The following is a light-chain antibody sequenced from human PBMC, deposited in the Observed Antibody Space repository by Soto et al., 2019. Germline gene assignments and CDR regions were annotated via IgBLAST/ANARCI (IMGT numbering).Light chain of an antibody. J-gene: IGLJ1*01. V-gene: IGLV1-40*01. Sequence: QSALTQPPSVSGAPGQRVTISCTGSSSNIGAGYDVHWYQQLPGTAPKLLIYGNTSRPSGVPDRFSGSKSGTSASLAITGLQAEDEADYSCQSYDSSLSAYVFGTGTKLTVL. CDR2: GNT. CDR1: SSNIGAGYD. CDR3: QSYDSSLSAYV.